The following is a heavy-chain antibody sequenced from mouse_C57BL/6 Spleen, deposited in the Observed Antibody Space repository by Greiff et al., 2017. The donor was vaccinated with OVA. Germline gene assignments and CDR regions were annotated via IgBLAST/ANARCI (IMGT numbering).Heavy chain of an antibody. CDR2: IHPNSGST. V-gene: IGHV1-64*01. CDR1: GYTFTSYW. Sequence: QVQLQQPGAELVKPGASVKLSCKASGYTFTSYWMHWVKQRPGQGLEWIGMIHPNSGSTNYNEKFKSKATLTVDKSSSTAYMQISSLTSEDSAVYYCARGGIEYDEAWFAYWGQGTLVTVSA. J-gene: IGHJ3*01. CDR3: ARGGIEYDEAWFAY. D-gene: IGHD2-4*01.